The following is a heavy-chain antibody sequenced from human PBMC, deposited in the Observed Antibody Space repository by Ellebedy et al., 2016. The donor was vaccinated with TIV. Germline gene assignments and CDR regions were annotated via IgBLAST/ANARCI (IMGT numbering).Heavy chain of an antibody. J-gene: IGHJ5*02. V-gene: IGHV3-48*04. Sequence: GESLKISXAAAGFTFSSYIMNWVRQAPGKGLEWVSYISSSSRTIYYADSVKGRFTISRDNAKNSLYLQMNSLRAEDTAVYYCARDNGIAAAAYNWFDPWGQGTLVTVSS. CDR2: ISSSSRTI. CDR3: ARDNGIAAAAYNWFDP. D-gene: IGHD6-13*01. CDR1: GFTFSSYI.